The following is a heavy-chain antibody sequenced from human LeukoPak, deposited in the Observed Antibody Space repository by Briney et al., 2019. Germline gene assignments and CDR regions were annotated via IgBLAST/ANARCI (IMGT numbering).Heavy chain of an antibody. CDR3: ARGPLVRTNLFDY. CDR1: GFTVSSNY. V-gene: IGHV3-53*01. J-gene: IGHJ4*02. D-gene: IGHD3-10*01. CDR2: IYSGGST. Sequence: GGSLRLSCAAPGFTVSSNYMSWVRQAPGKGLEWVSVIYSGGSTYYADSVKGRFTISRDNAKNTLYLQMNSLRAEDTAVYYCARGPLVRTNLFDYWGQGTLVTVSS.